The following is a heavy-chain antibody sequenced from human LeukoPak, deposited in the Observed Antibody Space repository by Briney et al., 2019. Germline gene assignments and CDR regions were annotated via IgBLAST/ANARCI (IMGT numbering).Heavy chain of an antibody. CDR1: RYTLTELS. Sequence: ASVKDSCKVSRYTLTELSMHWVRPAPGKGREWMGGFDPEDGETIYAQKFQGRVTMTEDTSTDTAYMELSSLRSEDTAVYYCATDPYYYGSGSYYNKSGWFDPWGQGTLVTVSS. V-gene: IGHV1-24*01. D-gene: IGHD3-10*01. CDR3: ATDPYYYGSGSYYNKSGWFDP. J-gene: IGHJ5*02. CDR2: FDPEDGET.